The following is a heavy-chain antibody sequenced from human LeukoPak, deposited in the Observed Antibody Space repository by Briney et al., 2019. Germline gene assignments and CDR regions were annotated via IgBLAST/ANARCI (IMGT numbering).Heavy chain of an antibody. CDR2: MNPNSGNA. D-gene: IGHD1-26*01. CDR1: GYTFTSYD. CDR3: ARASWDNYNCAMDV. J-gene: IGHJ6*02. Sequence: ASVKVSCKASGYTFTSYDINWVRQATGQGLEWMGWMNPNSGNAGYVQKFQGRVTMTRSTSVGIAYMELSSLRSEDTAVYFCARASWDNYNCAMDVWGQGTTVTVSS. V-gene: IGHV1-8*01.